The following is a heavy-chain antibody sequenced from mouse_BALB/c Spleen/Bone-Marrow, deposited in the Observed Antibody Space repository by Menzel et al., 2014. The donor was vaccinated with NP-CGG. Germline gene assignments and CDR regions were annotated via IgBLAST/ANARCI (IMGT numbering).Heavy chain of an antibody. CDR3: AREGAYYRYDYAMDY. J-gene: IGHJ4*01. Sequence: EVQLQQSGPDLVKPSQSLSLTCTVTGYSITSGYSWHWIRQFPENKLEWMGYIHYSGSTNYNPSPKSRISITRDTSKNQFFLQLNSVTTEDTATYYCAREGAYYRYDYAMDYWGQGTSVTVSS. D-gene: IGHD2-14*01. CDR2: IHYSGST. CDR1: GYSITSGYS. V-gene: IGHV3-1*02.